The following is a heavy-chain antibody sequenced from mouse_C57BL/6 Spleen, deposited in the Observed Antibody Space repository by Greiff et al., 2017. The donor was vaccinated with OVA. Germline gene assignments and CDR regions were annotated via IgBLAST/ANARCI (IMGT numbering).Heavy chain of an antibody. CDR1: GYTFTSYW. CDR3: ARGLLRVSFAY. D-gene: IGHD1-1*01. CDR2: IYPGSGST. Sequence: QVQLQQPGAELVKPGASVKMSCKASGYTFTSYWITWVKQRPGQGLEWIGDIYPGSGSTNYNEKFKSKATLTVDKSSSTAYMQLSSLTSEDSAVFDCARGLLRVSFAYWGQGTLVTVSA. V-gene: IGHV1-55*01. J-gene: IGHJ3*01.